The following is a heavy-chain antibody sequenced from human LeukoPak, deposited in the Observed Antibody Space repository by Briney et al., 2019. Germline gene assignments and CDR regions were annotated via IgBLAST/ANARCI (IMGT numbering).Heavy chain of an antibody. Sequence: PGGSLRLSCAAPGFSISTYEMNWVRQAPGKGLEWVSYFRSSRGTIYYADSVRGRFTVSGDSAKNSLYLQMNSLRADDTAVYYCARGTLLNAFDIWGQGTMVTVSS. CDR3: ARGTLLNAFDI. CDR2: FRSSRGTI. CDR1: GFSISTYE. V-gene: IGHV3-48*03. J-gene: IGHJ3*02. D-gene: IGHD1-26*01.